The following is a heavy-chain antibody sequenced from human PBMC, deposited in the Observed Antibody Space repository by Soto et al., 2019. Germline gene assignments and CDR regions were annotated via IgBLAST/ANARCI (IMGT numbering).Heavy chain of an antibody. D-gene: IGHD2-21*01. Sequence: QLVESGGGLVQPGRSLRLSCVASGFRFDEYAIHWVRQAPGKGLEWVSGISWDSGSINYAGSVRGRFTVSRDNAKNSLYLHMTILRSDDTAFYYCAKIVTRHSLVPVFDQWGQGALVSVSS. CDR2: ISWDSGSI. CDR3: AKIVTRHSLVPVFDQ. J-gene: IGHJ4*02. CDR1: GFRFDEYA. V-gene: IGHV3-9*01.